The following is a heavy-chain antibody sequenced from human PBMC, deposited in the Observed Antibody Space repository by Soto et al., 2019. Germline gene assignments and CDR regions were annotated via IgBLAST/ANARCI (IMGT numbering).Heavy chain of an antibody. CDR2: ISSSSSYI. V-gene: IGHV3-21*01. J-gene: IGHJ5*02. CDR3: ARDHQKTYYYDSSGHDWFDP. CDR1: GGSISSSN. Sequence: ETLSLTCAVSGGSISSSNWWSWVRQPPGKGLEWVPSISSSSSYIYYADSVKGRFTISRDNAKNSLYLQMNSLRAEDTAVYYCARDHQKTYYYDSSGHDWFDPWGQGTLVTVSS. D-gene: IGHD3-22*01.